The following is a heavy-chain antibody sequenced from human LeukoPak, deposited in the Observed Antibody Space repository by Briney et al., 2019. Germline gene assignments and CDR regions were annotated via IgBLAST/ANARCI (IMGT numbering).Heavy chain of an antibody. V-gene: IGHV3-23*01. CDR1: GFTFSNYA. CDR2: ITKSGDST. J-gene: IGHJ4*02. Sequence: GGSLRLSCAASGFTFSNYAMYWVRQAPGKGLEWVSGITKSGDSTYYADSVKGRFTISRDNSKNTLYLQMNSLRAEDTAVYYCAKDRGRIYSSGWNDYWGQGTLVTVSS. D-gene: IGHD6-19*01. CDR3: AKDRGRIYSSGWNDY.